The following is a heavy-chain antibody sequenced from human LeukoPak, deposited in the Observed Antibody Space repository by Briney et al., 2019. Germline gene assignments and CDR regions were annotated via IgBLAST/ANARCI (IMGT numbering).Heavy chain of an antibody. Sequence: SETLSLTCAVYGGSFSGYYWSWIRQPPGKGLEWIGEINHSGSTNYNPSLKSRVTISVDTPKNQFSLKPSSVTAADTAVYYCARACTSCYGTAYYYYYYYMDVWGKGTTVTVSS. J-gene: IGHJ6*03. V-gene: IGHV4-34*01. CDR2: INHSGST. CDR1: GGSFSGYY. CDR3: ARACTSCYGTAYYYYYYYMDV. D-gene: IGHD2-2*01.